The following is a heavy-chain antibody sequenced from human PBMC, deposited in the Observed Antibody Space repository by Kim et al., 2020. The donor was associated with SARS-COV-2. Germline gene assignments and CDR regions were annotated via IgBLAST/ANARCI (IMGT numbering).Heavy chain of an antibody. CDR2: IYTSGST. V-gene: IGHV4-4*07. D-gene: IGHD2-21*01. CDR3: ARGAIQLYLDWFDP. Sequence: SETLSLTCTVSGGSISSYYWSWIRQPAGKGLEWIGRIYTSGSTNYNPSLKSRVTMSVDTSKNQFSLKLSSVTAADTAVYYCARGAIQLYLDWFDPWGQGTLVTVSS. J-gene: IGHJ5*02. CDR1: GGSISSYY.